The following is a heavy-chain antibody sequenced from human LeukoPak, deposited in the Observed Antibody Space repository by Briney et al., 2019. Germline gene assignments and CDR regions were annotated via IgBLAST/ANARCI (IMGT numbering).Heavy chain of an antibody. CDR2: ISAYNGNT. V-gene: IGHV1-18*01. J-gene: IGHJ3*02. D-gene: IGHD6-13*01. CDR3: TSRGQQLVLDAFDI. CDR1: GYTFTSYG. Sequence: GASVKVSCKASGYTFTSYGISWVRHAPGQGLEWMGWISAYNGNTNYAQKLQGRVTMTTDTSTSTAYMELRSLRSDDTAVYYGTSRGQQLVLDAFDIWGQGTMVTVSS.